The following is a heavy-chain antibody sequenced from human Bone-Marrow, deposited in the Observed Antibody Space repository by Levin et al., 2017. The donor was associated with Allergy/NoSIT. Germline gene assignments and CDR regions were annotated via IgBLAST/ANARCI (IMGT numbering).Heavy chain of an antibody. V-gene: IGHV3-53*01. CDR3: ATSPNLGY. Sequence: GESLKISCAASGFTVGNNYMRWIRQAPGQGLDWVSLIYSGGSMYYADSVKGRFTISRDGSKNTLYLQMNNLRAEDTAVHYCATSPNLGYWGQGTLVTVSS. CDR2: IYSGGSM. J-gene: IGHJ4*02. CDR1: GFTVGNNY.